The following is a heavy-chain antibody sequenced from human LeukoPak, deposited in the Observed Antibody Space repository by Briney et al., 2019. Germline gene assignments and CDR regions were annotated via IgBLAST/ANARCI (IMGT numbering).Heavy chain of an antibody. CDR1: GGSISSSSYY. V-gene: IGHV4-39*01. CDR2: IYYSGST. D-gene: IGHD5-12*01. CDR3: ARSSGYVSYFDY. Sequence: SETLSLTCTVSGGSISSSSYYWGWIRQPPGKGLEWIGSIYYSGSTYYNPSLKSRVTISVDTPKDQFSLKLSSVTAADTAVYYCARSSGYVSYFDYWGQGTLVTVSS. J-gene: IGHJ4*02.